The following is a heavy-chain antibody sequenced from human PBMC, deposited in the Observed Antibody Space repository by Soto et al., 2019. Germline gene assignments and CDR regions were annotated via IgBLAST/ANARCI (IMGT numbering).Heavy chain of an antibody. CDR3: AMTKYDSSGYYFGY. D-gene: IGHD3-22*01. J-gene: IGHJ4*02. CDR2: IYSGGST. Sequence: EVQLVESGGGLVQPGGSLRLSCAASGFTVSSNYMSWVRQAPGKGLEWVSVIYSGGSTYGDSVKGRFSISRDNSKNTRYLQMNSLRAEDPAVYYCAMTKYDSSGYYFGYWGQGTLVTVSS. CDR1: GFTVSSNY. V-gene: IGHV3-66*01.